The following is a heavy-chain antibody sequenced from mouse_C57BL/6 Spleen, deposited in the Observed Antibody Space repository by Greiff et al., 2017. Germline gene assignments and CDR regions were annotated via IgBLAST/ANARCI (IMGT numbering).Heavy chain of an antibody. CDR3: ARDYYGSSYYAMDY. J-gene: IGHJ4*01. CDR2: LWGDGST. V-gene: IGHV2-3*01. Sequence: VKLVESGPGLVAPSQSLSITCTVSGFSLTSSGVSWVRQPPGKGLEWLGVLWGDGSTNYHSALISRLSISKDNSKSQVFLKLNSLHTDDTATYYCARDYYGSSYYAMDYWGQGTSVTVSS. D-gene: IGHD1-1*01. CDR1: GFSLTSSG.